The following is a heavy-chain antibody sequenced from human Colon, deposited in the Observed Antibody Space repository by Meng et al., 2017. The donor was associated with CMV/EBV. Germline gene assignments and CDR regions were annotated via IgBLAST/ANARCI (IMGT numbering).Heavy chain of an antibody. D-gene: IGHD2-2*01. CDR1: GFTFSDYY. Sequence: GESLKISCAASGFTFSDYYMSWVRQTPGKGLEWVANIKQDGSEKYYVDSVKGRFTISRDNAKNSLYLQMNSLRAEDTAVYYCARNEKSSRRLPYDYWGQGTLVTVSS. V-gene: IGHV3-7*02. CDR2: IKQDGSEK. CDR3: ARNEKSSRRLPYDY. J-gene: IGHJ4*02.